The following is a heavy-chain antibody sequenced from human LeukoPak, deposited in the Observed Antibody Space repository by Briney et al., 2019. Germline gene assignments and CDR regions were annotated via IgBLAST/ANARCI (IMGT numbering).Heavy chain of an antibody. Sequence: EASVKVSCKASGYTFTSYDINWVRQATGQGLEWMGWISGYNGNTNYAQKLQGRVTMTTDTSTSTAYMELRSLRSDDTAVYYCATGPAATFEYWGQGTLVTVSS. CDR3: ATGPAATFEY. V-gene: IGHV1-18*01. CDR2: ISGYNGNT. J-gene: IGHJ4*02. CDR1: GYTFTSYD. D-gene: IGHD2-2*01.